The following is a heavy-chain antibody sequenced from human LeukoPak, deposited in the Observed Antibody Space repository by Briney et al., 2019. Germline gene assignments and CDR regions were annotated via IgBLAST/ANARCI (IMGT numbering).Heavy chain of an antibody. CDR1: GFTFSSYV. CDR3: AKVSSPYDILTGYYTLDAFDI. Sequence: GGSLRLSCAASGFTFSSYVMSWVRQAPGKGLEWVSAISGSGGSTYYADSVKGRFTISRDNSKNTLYLQMNSLRAEDTAVYYCAKVSSPYDILTGYYTLDAFDIWGQGTMVTVSS. D-gene: IGHD3-9*01. CDR2: ISGSGGST. J-gene: IGHJ3*02. V-gene: IGHV3-23*01.